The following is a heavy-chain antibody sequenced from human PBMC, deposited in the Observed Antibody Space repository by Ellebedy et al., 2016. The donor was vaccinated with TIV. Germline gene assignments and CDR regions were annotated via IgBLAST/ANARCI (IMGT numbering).Heavy chain of an antibody. Sequence: SVKVSCXASGGTFRSYAISWVRQAPGQGLEWMVKIIPMFGTVNYAQKFQGRVTITADESTSTAYMELSSLRSEDTAVYYCARGSAYFPGEIDYWGQGTLVTVSS. CDR2: IIPMFGTV. CDR1: GGTFRSYA. CDR3: ARGSAYFPGEIDY. V-gene: IGHV1-69*13. J-gene: IGHJ4*02. D-gene: IGHD3-22*01.